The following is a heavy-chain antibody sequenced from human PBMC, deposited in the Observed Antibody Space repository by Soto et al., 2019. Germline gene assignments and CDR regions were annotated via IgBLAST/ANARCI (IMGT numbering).Heavy chain of an antibody. CDR2: IYHSGST. J-gene: IGHJ5*02. Sequence: NPSETLSLTCAVSGYSISSGYYWGWIRRTPGKGLEWIASIYHSGSTYYNPSLKSRVTISVDTSKNQFSLKLTSVTAADTAVYYCARGAATVTPGWFDPWGQGIMVTVSS. V-gene: IGHV4-38-2*01. D-gene: IGHD4-17*01. CDR1: GYSISSGYY. CDR3: ARGAATVTPGWFDP.